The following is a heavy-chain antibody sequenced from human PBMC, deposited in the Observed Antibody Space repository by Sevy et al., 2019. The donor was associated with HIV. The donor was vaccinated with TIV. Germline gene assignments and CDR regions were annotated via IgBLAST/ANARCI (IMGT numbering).Heavy chain of an antibody. Sequence: GGSLRLSCAASEITFSDHGMNWVRQTPGKGLEWISYISGTGTIYYTDSVKGRFAISRDNGKKLLYLQMNSLRADDTAVYYCARSMISLGGLVDNWGQGTLVTVSS. CDR3: ARSMISLGGLVDN. V-gene: IGHV3-48*01. CDR2: ISGTGTI. D-gene: IGHD3-16*02. J-gene: IGHJ4*02. CDR1: EITFSDHG.